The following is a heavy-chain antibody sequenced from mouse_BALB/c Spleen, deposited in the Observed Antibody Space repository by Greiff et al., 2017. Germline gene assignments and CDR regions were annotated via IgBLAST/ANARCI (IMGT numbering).Heavy chain of an antibody. Sequence: EVKLMESGGDLVKPGGSLKLSCAASGFTFSSYGMSWVRQTPDKRLEWVATISSGGSYTYYPDSVKGRFTISRDNAKNTLYLQMSSLKSEDTAMYYCAREDYYGSSYEEVYAMDYWGQGTSVTVSS. CDR3: AREDYYGSSYEEVYAMDY. D-gene: IGHD1-1*01. CDR1: GFTFSSYG. CDR2: ISSGGSYT. J-gene: IGHJ4*01. V-gene: IGHV5-6*01.